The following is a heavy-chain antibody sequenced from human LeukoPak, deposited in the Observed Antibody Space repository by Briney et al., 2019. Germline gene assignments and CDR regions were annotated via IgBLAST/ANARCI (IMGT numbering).Heavy chain of an antibody. CDR1: GFTFDDYA. V-gene: IGHV3-20*04. Sequence: GGSLRLSCAASGFTFDDYAMTWVRHAPGKGLEWVAGINWNGGSTVYADSVKGRFTISRDNAKNSVYLQMNSLGAEDTAFYYCARDLYGGTVNCFEPRGQGTLVIVSS. D-gene: IGHD4-23*01. CDR3: ARDLYGGTVNCFEP. J-gene: IGHJ5*02. CDR2: INWNGGST.